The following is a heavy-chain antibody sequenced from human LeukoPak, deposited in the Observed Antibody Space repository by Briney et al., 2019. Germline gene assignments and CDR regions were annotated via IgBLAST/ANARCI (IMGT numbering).Heavy chain of an antibody. CDR1: GFTFSSYA. V-gene: IGHV3-23*01. CDR3: AKALSGYAYGGGFDY. Sequence: GGSLRLSCAASGFTFSSYAMSWVRQAPGEGLEWVSAVSGSGGATYYADSVKGRFTISRDNSKNTLYLQVNSLRAEDTAVYYCAKALSGYAYGGGFDYWGQGTLVAVSS. J-gene: IGHJ4*02. CDR2: VSGSGGAT. D-gene: IGHD5-18*01.